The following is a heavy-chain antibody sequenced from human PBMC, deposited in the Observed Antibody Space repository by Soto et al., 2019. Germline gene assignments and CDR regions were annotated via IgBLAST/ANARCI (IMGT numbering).Heavy chain of an antibody. J-gene: IGHJ4*02. Sequence: PGESLKISCQGSGYRFASYWIGWVRQMPGKGLEWMGVIYPGDSDTRYSPSFQGQVTISADKSINTAYLQWSSLKASDTAVYYCARQPVRTGATDVVDYWGQGTLVTVSS. V-gene: IGHV5-51*01. CDR2: IYPGDSDT. CDR1: GYRFASYW. CDR3: ARQPVRTGATDVVDY. D-gene: IGHD1-1*01.